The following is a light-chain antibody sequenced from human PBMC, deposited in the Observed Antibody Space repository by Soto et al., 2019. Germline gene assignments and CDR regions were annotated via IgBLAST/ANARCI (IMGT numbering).Light chain of an antibody. J-gene: IGKJ1*01. CDR2: DAS. CDR3: QQYGGSPRT. Sequence: EIVLTQSPGTLSLSPGERGTLSCRASQSVSSGYLAWYQQKPGQAPRLLIYDASSRATGIPDRFSGSGSGTDCTLTSSRMEPEDFALDYCQQYGGSPRTFGQGTKVEIK. V-gene: IGKV3-20*01. CDR1: QSVSSGY.